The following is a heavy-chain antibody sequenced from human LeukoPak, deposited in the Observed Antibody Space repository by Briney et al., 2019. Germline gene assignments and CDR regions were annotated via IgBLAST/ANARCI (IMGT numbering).Heavy chain of an antibody. J-gene: IGHJ3*02. Sequence: GWSLRLSCVASGFTFSNYWMHWVRQAPGKGLVWVSHINSDGSSTSYADSVKGRFTISRDNARNTLNLQMNRLRGEDTAVYYCAGTSGSYSRGAFDIWGQGTMVTVSS. CDR2: INSDGSST. CDR1: GFTFSNYW. D-gene: IGHD1-26*01. V-gene: IGHV3-74*01. CDR3: AGTSGSYSRGAFDI.